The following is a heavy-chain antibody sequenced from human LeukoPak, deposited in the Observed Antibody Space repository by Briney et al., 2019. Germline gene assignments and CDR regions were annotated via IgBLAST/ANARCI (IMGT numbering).Heavy chain of an antibody. CDR1: GFTFSSYA. CDR3: ARARSWYGPVDY. V-gene: IGHV3-64*02. J-gene: IGHJ4*02. D-gene: IGHD6-13*01. CDR2: ISTNGGTT. Sequence: AGGSLRLSCAASGFTFSSYAMHWVRQAPGKGLEFVSTISTNGGTTYYADSVKGRFTISRDNSENTLYLQMGSLRAEDMAVYYCARARSWYGPVDYWGQGTLVPVSS.